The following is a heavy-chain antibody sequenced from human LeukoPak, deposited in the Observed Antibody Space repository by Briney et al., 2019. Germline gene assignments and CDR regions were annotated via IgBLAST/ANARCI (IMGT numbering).Heavy chain of an antibody. J-gene: IGHJ5*02. CDR3: ARDYYDSSGQSRWFDP. V-gene: IGHV4-39*02. Sequence: PSETLSLTCTVSGGSISSSSYYWGWIRQPPGKGLEWIGSIYYSGSTYYNPSLKSRVTISVDTSKNQFSLKLSSVTAADTAVYYCARDYYDSSGQSRWFDPWGQGTLVTVSS. D-gene: IGHD3-22*01. CDR1: GGSISSSSYY. CDR2: IYYSGST.